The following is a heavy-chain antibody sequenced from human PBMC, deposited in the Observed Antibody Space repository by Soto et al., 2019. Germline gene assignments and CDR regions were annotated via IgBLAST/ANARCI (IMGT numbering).Heavy chain of an antibody. Sequence: QVQLPQSGAEVKKPGSSVRVSCEASAGTFRTYAISWVRQAPGQGLEWMGEIIPIFGTVNYAQKFQGRVTITADESTTTVYMDLRSLRSEDTAVYYCAKGAVAGTPTSYYYYGMDVWGQGTTVSVSS. CDR1: AGTFRTYA. CDR2: IIPIFGTV. D-gene: IGHD6-19*01. J-gene: IGHJ6*02. V-gene: IGHV1-69*12. CDR3: AKGAVAGTPTSYYYYGMDV.